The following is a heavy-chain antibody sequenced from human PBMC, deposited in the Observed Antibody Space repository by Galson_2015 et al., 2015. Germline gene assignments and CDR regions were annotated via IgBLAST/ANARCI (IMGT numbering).Heavy chain of an antibody. Sequence: SVKVSCKASGYTFTSYAMNWVRQAPGQGLEWMGWINTNTGNPTYAQGFTGRFVFSLDTSVSTAYLQISSLKAEDTAVYYCARDSRRITIFGVVTSSKNWFDPWGQGTLVTVSS. V-gene: IGHV7-4-1*02. CDR3: ARDSRRITIFGVVTSSKNWFDP. D-gene: IGHD3-3*01. J-gene: IGHJ5*02. CDR1: GYTFTSYA. CDR2: INTNTGNP.